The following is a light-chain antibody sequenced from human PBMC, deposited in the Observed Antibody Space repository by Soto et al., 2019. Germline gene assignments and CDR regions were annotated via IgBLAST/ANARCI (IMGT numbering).Light chain of an antibody. J-gene: IGKJ2*01. CDR1: QSVSSSY. V-gene: IGKV3-20*01. CDR2: GAS. CDR3: QQYDSSYT. Sequence: EIVLTQSPGTLSLSPGERATLSCRASQSVSSSYLAWYQQKPGQAPRLHIYGASNRATGIPDRFSGSGSGTDFTLTISRLEPEDFAVYYCQQYDSSYTFGQGTELEIK.